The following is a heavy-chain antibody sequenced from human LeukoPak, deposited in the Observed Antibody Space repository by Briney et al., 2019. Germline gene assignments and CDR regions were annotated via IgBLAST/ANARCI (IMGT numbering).Heavy chain of an antibody. CDR1: GFTFSDYY. J-gene: IGHJ4*02. V-gene: IGHV3-11*01. CDR3: ARAEWELDFDY. D-gene: IGHD1-26*01. Sequence: GGSLRLSCAASGFTFSDYYMSWLRQAPGKGLEWVSYISSSGSTIYYADSVKGRFTISRDNAKNSLYLQMNSLRAEDTAVYYCARAEWELDFDYWGQGTLVTVSS. CDR2: ISSSGSTI.